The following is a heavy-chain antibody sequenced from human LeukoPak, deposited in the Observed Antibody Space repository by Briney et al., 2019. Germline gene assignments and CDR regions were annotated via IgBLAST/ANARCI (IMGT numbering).Heavy chain of an antibody. D-gene: IGHD3-10*01. J-gene: IGHJ5*02. CDR3: AREYGSGSYYKSDWFDP. V-gene: IGHV1-18*01. CDR2: ISAYNGNT. CDR1: GYTFTSYG. Sequence: ASVKVSCKASGYTFTSYGISWVRQAPGQGLEWMGWISAYNGNTNYAQKLQGRVTMTTDTSTSTAYMELSSLRSEDTAVYYCAREYGSGSYYKSDWFDPWGQGTLVTVSS.